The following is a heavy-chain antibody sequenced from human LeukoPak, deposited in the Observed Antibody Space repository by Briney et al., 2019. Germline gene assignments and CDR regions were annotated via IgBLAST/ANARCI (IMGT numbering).Heavy chain of an antibody. V-gene: IGHV4-39*07. J-gene: IGHJ4*02. Sequence: SETLSLTCTVSGGSISSSYSYWGWIRQPPGKGLEWIGNIYYSGSTYYNPSLNSRVTISVDTSKNHFSLRLSSVTAADTAMYYCARGTLYSGWSYYFDYWGQGSQVTVSS. CDR1: GGSISSSYSY. D-gene: IGHD6-19*01. CDR3: ARGTLYSGWSYYFDY. CDR2: IYYSGST.